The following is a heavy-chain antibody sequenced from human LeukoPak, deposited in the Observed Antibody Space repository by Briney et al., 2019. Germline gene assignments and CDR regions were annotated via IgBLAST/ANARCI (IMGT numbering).Heavy chain of an antibody. CDR1: GGSINSDF. V-gene: IGHV4-59*01. D-gene: IGHD6-19*01. Sequence: SETLSLTCTVSGGSINSDFWSWIRQPPGKGLEWIGYVYGTGSTNYNPSLSSRVSISIDTSKNQFSLKLTSVTAADTAVYYCAKVGAVADTQGMGYFDYWGQGTLVTVSS. J-gene: IGHJ4*02. CDR2: VYGTGST. CDR3: AKVGAVADTQGMGYFDY.